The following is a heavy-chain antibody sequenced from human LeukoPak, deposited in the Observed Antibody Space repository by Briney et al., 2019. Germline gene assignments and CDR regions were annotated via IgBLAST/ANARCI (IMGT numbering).Heavy chain of an antibody. Sequence: ASVTASCKVSGYTLTELSMHWVRQAPGKGLEWMGGFDPEDGETIYAQKFQGRVTMTEDTSTDTAYMELSSLRSEDTAVYYCARDKVEMATIGDKKYYYYYYGMDVWGQGTTVTVSS. V-gene: IGHV1-24*01. D-gene: IGHD5-24*01. CDR1: GYTLTELS. CDR2: FDPEDGET. CDR3: ARDKVEMATIGDKKYYYYYYGMDV. J-gene: IGHJ6*02.